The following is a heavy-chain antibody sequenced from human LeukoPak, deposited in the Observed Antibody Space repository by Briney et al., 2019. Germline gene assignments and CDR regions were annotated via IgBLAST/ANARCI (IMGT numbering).Heavy chain of an antibody. CDR1: GFTFSSYA. J-gene: IGHJ4*01. CDR2: ISGSGGST. Sequence: GGSLRLSCAASGFTFSSYAMSWVRQAPGKGVEWVSAISGSGGSTYYADSVKGRFTISRDNSKNTLYLQMNSLRGEDTAVYYCAKVLAAAARGGFYYWGQGTLVTVSS. D-gene: IGHD6-13*01. CDR3: AKVLAAAARGGFYY. V-gene: IGHV3-23*01.